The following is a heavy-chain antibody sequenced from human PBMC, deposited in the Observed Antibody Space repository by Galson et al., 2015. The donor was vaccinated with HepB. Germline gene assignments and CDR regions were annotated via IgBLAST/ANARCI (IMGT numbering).Heavy chain of an antibody. V-gene: IGHV3-21*01. J-gene: IGHJ4*02. Sequence: SLRLSCAASGFTFSSYSMNWVRQAPGKGLEWVSSISSSSSYIYYADSVKGRFTISRDNAKNSLYLQMNSLRAEDTAVYYCARDLSGGYYIYYFDYWGQGTLVTVSS. CDR1: GFTFSSYS. D-gene: IGHD3-22*01. CDR3: ARDLSGGYYIYYFDY. CDR2: ISSSSSYI.